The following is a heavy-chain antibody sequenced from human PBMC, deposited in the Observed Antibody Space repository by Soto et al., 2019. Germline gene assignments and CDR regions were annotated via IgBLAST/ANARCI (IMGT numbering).Heavy chain of an antibody. J-gene: IGHJ4*02. D-gene: IGHD3-3*01. CDR3: ARHPVGYSEFWSGYRGPFGH. Sequence: QLQLQESGPGLVKPSETLSLTCTVSGGSISSSSYYWGWLRQPPGKGLEWIGSIYYSGSTYYNPSLNTRVTISVDTSKNQFALTLRSVTAADTAVYYCARHPVGYSEFWSGYRGPFGHWGQGTLVTVSS. V-gene: IGHV4-39*01. CDR1: GGSISSSSYY. CDR2: IYYSGST.